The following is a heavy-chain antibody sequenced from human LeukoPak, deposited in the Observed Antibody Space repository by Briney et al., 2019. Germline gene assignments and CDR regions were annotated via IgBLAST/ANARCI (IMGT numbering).Heavy chain of an antibody. J-gene: IGHJ4*02. CDR2: IKWNSDSI. CDR3: AINGGGDSGYGNFDY. Sequence: SLRLSCAVSGVTFADYAMHWVRHVSGKGLEWVSGIKWNSDSIGYADSVKGRFTTSRDNAKNSLYLQMNSLRAEDTAFYYCAINGGGDSGYGNFDYWGQGTLVTVSS. CDR1: GVTFADYA. D-gene: IGHD5-12*01. V-gene: IGHV3-9*01.